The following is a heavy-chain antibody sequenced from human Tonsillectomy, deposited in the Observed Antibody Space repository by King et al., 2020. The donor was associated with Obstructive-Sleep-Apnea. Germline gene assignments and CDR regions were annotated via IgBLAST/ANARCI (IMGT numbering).Heavy chain of an antibody. V-gene: IGHV7-4-1*02. J-gene: IGHJ4*02. CDR3: ARMVYSSSWYRFFDS. Sequence: QVQLVEAGSELKTPGASVKGSCKAAGYSFTSYAIDWVLQAPGQSLEWMGRINTNTGNPTYAQGFTGRFVFSLETSGSTAYLQISSLKAEDTAVYYCARMVYSSSWYRFFDSWGQGTLVTVSS. D-gene: IGHD6-13*01. CDR2: INTNTGNP. CDR1: GYSFTSYA.